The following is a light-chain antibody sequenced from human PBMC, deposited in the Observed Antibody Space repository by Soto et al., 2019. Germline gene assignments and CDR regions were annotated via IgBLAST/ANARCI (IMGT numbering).Light chain of an antibody. CDR3: MQSTQLPPT. V-gene: IGKV2D-29*02. J-gene: IGKJ5*01. CDR1: QSLLHITGETF. CDR2: EVS. Sequence: DVVMTQAPLSLSVAPGQPASISCKSSQSLLHITGETFLFWYLQKPGQSPQLLIYEVSTRVSGVPDRFSGSGSGTDFTLEISRVETDDVGIYYCMQSTQLPPTFGQGTRLEI.